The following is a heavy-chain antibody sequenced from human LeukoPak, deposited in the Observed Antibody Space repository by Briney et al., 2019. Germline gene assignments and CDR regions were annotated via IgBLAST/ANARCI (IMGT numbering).Heavy chain of an antibody. Sequence: PGGSLTLSCAASGFTFNSYAMSWVRQALGKGLEWVSAISGSGGSTYHDDSVKGRFTISRDNSKNTLYLQMNSLRAEDTAVYYCAKDFYAPYWGQGTLVTVSS. CDR3: AKDFYAPY. D-gene: IGHD2/OR15-2a*01. V-gene: IGHV3-23*01. CDR1: GFTFNSYA. J-gene: IGHJ4*02. CDR2: ISGSGGST.